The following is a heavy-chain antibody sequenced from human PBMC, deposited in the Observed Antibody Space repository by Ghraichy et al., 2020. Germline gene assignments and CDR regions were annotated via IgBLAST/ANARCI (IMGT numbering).Heavy chain of an antibody. CDR3: AKENYDSSGSYFDY. D-gene: IGHD3-22*01. Sequence: GSLRLSCAASGFTFSSYGMHWVRQAPGKGLEWVAVISYDGSNKYYADSVKGRFTISRDNSKNTLYLQMNSLRAEDTAVYYCAKENYDSSGSYFDYWGQGTLVTVSS. CDR2: ISYDGSNK. J-gene: IGHJ4*02. CDR1: GFTFSSYG. V-gene: IGHV3-30*18.